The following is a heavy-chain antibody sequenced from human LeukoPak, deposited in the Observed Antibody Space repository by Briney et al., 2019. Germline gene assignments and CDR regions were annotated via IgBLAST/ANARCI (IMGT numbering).Heavy chain of an antibody. D-gene: IGHD6-13*01. V-gene: IGHV1-2*02. CDR3: ARPRRKIAAAGTYQLVNYYYYYGMDV. J-gene: IGHJ6*02. Sequence: ASVKVSCKASGYTFTGYYMHWVRQAPGQGLEWMGWINPNSGGTNYAQKLQGRVTMTTDTSTSTAYMELRSLRSDDTAVYYCARPRRKIAAAGTYQLVNYYYYYGMDVWGQGTTVTVSS. CDR1: GYTFTGYY. CDR2: INPNSGGT.